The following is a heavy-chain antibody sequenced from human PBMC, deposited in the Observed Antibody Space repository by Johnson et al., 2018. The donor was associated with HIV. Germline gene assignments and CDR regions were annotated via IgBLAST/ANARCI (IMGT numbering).Heavy chain of an antibody. CDR1: GFTFSSYW. CDR3: ARERIAAAGLDAFDI. Sequence: EQLVESGGGLVQPGGSLRLSCAASGFTFSSYWMSCVRQAPGKGLEWVANIKQDGSENYYVDSVKGRFTLSRDNAKNSLYLQRNSLRAEDTAVYYCARERIAAAGLDAFDILGQGTMVTVSS. J-gene: IGHJ3*02. CDR2: IKQDGSEN. V-gene: IGHV3-7*01. D-gene: IGHD6-13*01.